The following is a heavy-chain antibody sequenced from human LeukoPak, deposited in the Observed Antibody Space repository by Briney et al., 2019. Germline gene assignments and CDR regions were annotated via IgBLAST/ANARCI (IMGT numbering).Heavy chain of an antibody. J-gene: IGHJ4*02. CDR3: ARQIASAGTAGFDF. Sequence: SEPLSLTCTVSGGSISSYYWSWIRQPAGKGLEWIGRIYSTGSTNYNPSLKSRVTMSVDTSKNQFSPRLRSVTAADTAVYYCARQIASAGTAGFDFWGQGALVTVSS. D-gene: IGHD6-13*01. V-gene: IGHV4-4*07. CDR2: IYSTGST. CDR1: GGSISSYY.